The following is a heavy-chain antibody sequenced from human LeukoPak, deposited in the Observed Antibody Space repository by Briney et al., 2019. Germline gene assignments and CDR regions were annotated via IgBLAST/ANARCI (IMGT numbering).Heavy chain of an antibody. Sequence: SETLSLTCTVSGGSISSSSYYWGWIRQPPGKGLEWIGSIYHSGSTYYNPSLKSRVTISVDTSKNQFSLKLSSVTAADTAVYYCAAYGSGSYYRDAFDIWGQGTMVTVSS. D-gene: IGHD3-10*01. CDR1: GGSISSSSYY. J-gene: IGHJ3*02. CDR2: IYHSGST. CDR3: AAYGSGSYYRDAFDI. V-gene: IGHV4-39*07.